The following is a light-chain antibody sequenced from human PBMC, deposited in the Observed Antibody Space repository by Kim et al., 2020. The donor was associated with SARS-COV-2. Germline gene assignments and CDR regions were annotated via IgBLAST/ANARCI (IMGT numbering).Light chain of an antibody. CDR3: QSYDDNTEGV. CDR2: EDN. CDR1: SGSVASSL. V-gene: IGLV6-57*01. J-gene: IGLJ3*02. Sequence: NFMLTQPHSVSESPGETVTISCTRSSGSVASSLVQWYQQRPGSSPTTVIYEDNQRPSGVPDRFSGSIDTSSNSASLTISGLKTEDEADYYCQSYDDNTEGVFGGGTQLTVL.